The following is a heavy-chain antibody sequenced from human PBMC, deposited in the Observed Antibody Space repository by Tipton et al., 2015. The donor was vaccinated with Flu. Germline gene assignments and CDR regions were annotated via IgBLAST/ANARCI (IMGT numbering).Heavy chain of an antibody. CDR3: ARLSSNWYHQLDN. CDR1: GGSISSYH. CDR2: ISYSGST. V-gene: IGHV4-59*01. J-gene: IGHJ4*02. Sequence: TLSLTCTVSGGSISSYHWSWIRQSPGKGLEWIGYISYSGSTNYNPSLKSRVTISVDTSKNQFSLKLSSVTAADTAVYYCARLSSNWYHQLDNWGQGTLVTVSS. D-gene: IGHD6-13*01.